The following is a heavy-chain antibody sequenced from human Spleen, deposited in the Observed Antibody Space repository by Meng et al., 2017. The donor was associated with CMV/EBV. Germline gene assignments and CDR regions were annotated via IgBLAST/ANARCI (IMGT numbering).Heavy chain of an antibody. V-gene: IGHV4-59*02. D-gene: IGHD3-10*01. J-gene: IGHJ3*02. CDR1: RGSVSVYY. Sequence: GSLRLSCTVSRGSVSVYYWSWIRQPPGKGLEWIGDIYYTGSSTYNPSLKSRVAISVDTSRNQFSLRLASVTAADTAVYYCARDRYSGSGNYDGGYEIWGQGTMVTVSS. CDR3: ARDRYSGSGNYDGGYEI. CDR2: IYYTGSS.